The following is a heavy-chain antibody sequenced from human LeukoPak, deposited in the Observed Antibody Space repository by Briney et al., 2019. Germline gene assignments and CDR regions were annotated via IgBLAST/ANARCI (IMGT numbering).Heavy chain of an antibody. V-gene: IGHV3-30-3*01. CDR2: LSYGGTNK. D-gene: IGHD3-3*01. J-gene: IGHJ3*01. Sequence: GGSLRLSCAASGFTFSDYAMHWVRQAPGEGLEWVAVLSYGGTNKYYADSVKGRFTISRDNSKNTMFLQMNSLRAEDTAVYHCARDRSGYANDAFDFWGQGTMVTVSS. CDR3: ARDRSGYANDAFDF. CDR1: GFTFSDYA.